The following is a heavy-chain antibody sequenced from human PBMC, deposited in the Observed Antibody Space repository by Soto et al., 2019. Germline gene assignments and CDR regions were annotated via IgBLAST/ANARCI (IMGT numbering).Heavy chain of an antibody. D-gene: IGHD3-10*01. V-gene: IGHV4-59*01. CDR2: IYYSGST. CDR3: ARVWGGAFDI. Sequence: PSETLSLTCTASGGSISSYYWSWIRQPPGKGMEWIGYIYYSGSTNYNPSLKSRVTITVDTSKNQFFLKLCFLTVSDTAVYYCARVWGGAFDIWGQGTMVTVS. CDR1: GGSISSYY. J-gene: IGHJ3*02.